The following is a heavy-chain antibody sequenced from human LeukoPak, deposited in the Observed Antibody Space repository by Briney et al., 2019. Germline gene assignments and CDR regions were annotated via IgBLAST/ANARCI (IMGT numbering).Heavy chain of an antibody. D-gene: IGHD4-17*01. V-gene: IGHV4-39*07. J-gene: IGHJ6*02. CDR1: GGSISSSSYY. CDR2: INHSGST. CDR3: ARYGDYSGRYYYGMDV. Sequence: SETLSLTCTVSGGSISSSSYYWSWLRQPPGKGLEWPGEINHSGSTNYNPAPKSRVTTSVDTSKNQFSLKLSSVTAADTAVYYCARYGDYSGRYYYGMDVWGQGTTVTVSS.